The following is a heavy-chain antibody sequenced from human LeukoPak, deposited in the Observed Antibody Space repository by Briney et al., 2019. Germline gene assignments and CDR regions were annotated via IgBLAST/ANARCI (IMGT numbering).Heavy chain of an antibody. J-gene: IGHJ5*01. V-gene: IGHV4-59*08. CDR2: VYYSGST. D-gene: IGHD2-2*01. CDR3: ASSPRLTTSWVPFDS. CDR1: GDSFSNYY. Sequence: PSETLSLICSVSGDSFSNYYWTWIRQPPGKGLEWIGYVYYSGSTNYNPTLKTRLHLSVDTSKNRFSLKLSSVTAADTAVYYCASSPRLTTSWVPFDSWGHGTLVTVSS.